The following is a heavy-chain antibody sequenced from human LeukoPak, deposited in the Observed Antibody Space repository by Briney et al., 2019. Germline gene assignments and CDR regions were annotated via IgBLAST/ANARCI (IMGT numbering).Heavy chain of an antibody. CDR3: ARELAVAGFDY. V-gene: IGHV4-30-4*02. CDR1: GRSISSGDYY. J-gene: IGHJ4*02. CDR2: IYYSGST. Sequence: SETLSLTCTVSGRSISSGDYYWSWIRQPPGKGLEWIGYIYYSGSTYYNPSLKSRVTISVDTSKNQFSLKLRPVTPADTAVYYCARELAVAGFDYWGQGTLVTVSS. D-gene: IGHD6-13*01.